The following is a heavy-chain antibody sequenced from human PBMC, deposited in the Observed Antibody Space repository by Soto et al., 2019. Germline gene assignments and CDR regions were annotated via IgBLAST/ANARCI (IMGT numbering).Heavy chain of an antibody. CDR3: ARGRRQWLVQTHLNWFDP. Sequence: SETLSLTCAVSGGYISGGYYSWSWIRQPPGKGLEWIGFIYNSGSTYYNSSLKSRVTISVDRSKNHFFLKLSSVTAADTAVYYCARGRRQWLVQTHLNWFDPWGQGTLVTVSS. CDR2: IYNSGST. J-gene: IGHJ5*02. D-gene: IGHD6-19*01. V-gene: IGHV4-30-2*01. CDR1: GGYISGGYYS.